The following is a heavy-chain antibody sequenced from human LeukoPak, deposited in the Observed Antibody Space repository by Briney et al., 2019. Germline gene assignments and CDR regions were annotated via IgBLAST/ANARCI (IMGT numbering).Heavy chain of an antibody. CDR3: ARGSIYNWNDW. V-gene: IGHV3-7*01. CDR2: IKPDGSDM. J-gene: IGHJ5*01. D-gene: IGHD6-6*01. Sequence: GGSLRLSCAASGFTFRIHYMSWVRQAPGKGLEWVAKIKPDGSDMWYADSVKGRFTVSKDNAKNSLYLQMNSLRAEDTAVYYCARGSIYNWNDWWGQGTLVTVSS. CDR1: GFTFRIHY.